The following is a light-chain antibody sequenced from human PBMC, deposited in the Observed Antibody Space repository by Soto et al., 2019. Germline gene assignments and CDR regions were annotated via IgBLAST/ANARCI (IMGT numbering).Light chain of an antibody. CDR3: QSYDNNNHVV. Sequence: NFMLTQPLSVSESPGQTVTISCTRSSGSVATYFVQWYQQRPGSAPTTVIYEDHKRPSGVPDRLSASIDRSSNSATLTISGLKTEEEADYYCQSYDNNNHVVFGGGTQLTVL. J-gene: IGLJ2*01. CDR2: EDH. V-gene: IGLV6-57*04. CDR1: SGSVATYF.